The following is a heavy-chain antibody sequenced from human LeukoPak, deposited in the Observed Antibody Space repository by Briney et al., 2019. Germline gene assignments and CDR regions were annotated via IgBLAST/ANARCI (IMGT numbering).Heavy chain of an antibody. CDR1: GFTFSSYW. V-gene: IGHV3-74*01. CDR3: ARVQQQPTTLYYYYGMDV. CDR2: INSDGSST. D-gene: IGHD6-13*01. Sequence: GGSLRLSCAASGFTFSSYWMHWVRQAPGKGLVWVSRINSDGSSTIYADSVKGRFTISRDNAKNTMYLQMNSLRAEDTAVYYCARVQQQPTTLYYYYGMDVWGQGTTVTVSS. J-gene: IGHJ6*02.